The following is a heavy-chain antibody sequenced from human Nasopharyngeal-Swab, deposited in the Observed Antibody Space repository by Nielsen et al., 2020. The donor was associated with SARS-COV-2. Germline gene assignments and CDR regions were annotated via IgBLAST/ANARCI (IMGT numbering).Heavy chain of an antibody. J-gene: IGHJ5*02. D-gene: IGHD6-13*01. CDR3: ARERFSSSWYCFDP. Sequence: SETLSLTCTVSGDSIDSGSYYWTSIRQSPGKGLEWIGYISYSGSTNYNPSLKSRVTMSIDTSKNQFSLNLSSVTAADTAVYYCARERFSSSWYCFDPWGQGTLVTVSS. CDR2: ISYSGST. CDR1: GDSIDSGSYY. V-gene: IGHV4-61*01.